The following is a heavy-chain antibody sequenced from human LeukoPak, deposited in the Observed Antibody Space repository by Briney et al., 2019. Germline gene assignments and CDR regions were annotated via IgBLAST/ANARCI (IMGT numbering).Heavy chain of an antibody. Sequence: PSETLSLTCTASGGSISTYYWSWIRQPPGKGLEWIGNVYYSGSTNYNPSLKSRVTISVDTSNNQFSLKLSSVTAADTAVYYCARGLFYDSSGYLAYWGQGTLVTVSS. D-gene: IGHD3-22*01. J-gene: IGHJ4*02. CDR3: ARGLFYDSSGYLAY. CDR1: GGSISTYY. CDR2: VYYSGST. V-gene: IGHV4-59*01.